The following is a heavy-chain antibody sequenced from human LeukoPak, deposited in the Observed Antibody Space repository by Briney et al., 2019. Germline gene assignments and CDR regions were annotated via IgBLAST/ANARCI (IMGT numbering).Heavy chain of an antibody. Sequence: PSETLSLTCAVYGGSFSGYYWSWIRQPPGKGLEWIGEINHSGSTNYNPSLKSRVTISVDTSKNQFSLKLSSVTAADTAVYYCGRGRHLGQQRVFDYWGQGTLVTVSS. J-gene: IGHJ4*02. CDR2: INHSGST. CDR1: GGSFSGYY. V-gene: IGHV4-34*01. D-gene: IGHD6-13*01. CDR3: GRGRHLGQQRVFDY.